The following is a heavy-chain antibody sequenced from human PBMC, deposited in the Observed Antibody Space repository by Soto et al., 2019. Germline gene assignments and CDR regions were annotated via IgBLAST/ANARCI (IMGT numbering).Heavy chain of an antibody. J-gene: IGHJ4*02. D-gene: IGHD3-10*01. CDR1: GGSISSGDYY. Sequence: QVQLQESGPGLVKPSQTLSLTCTVSGGSISSGDYYWSWIRQPPGKGLEWIGYIYYSGSTYYNPSLKSRVTLSVDTSKNQFSLKLSSVTAADTAVYYCARAGGYYYGSGSLDYWGQGTLVTVSS. V-gene: IGHV4-30-4*01. CDR3: ARAGGYYYGSGSLDY. CDR2: IYYSGST.